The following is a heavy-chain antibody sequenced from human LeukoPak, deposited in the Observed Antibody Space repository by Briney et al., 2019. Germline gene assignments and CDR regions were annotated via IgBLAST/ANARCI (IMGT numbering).Heavy chain of an antibody. CDR3: ARPYYYGSGSWAD. CDR1: GGSISSSSYY. V-gene: IGHV4-39*01. D-gene: IGHD3-10*01. J-gene: IGHJ4*02. Sequence: PSETLSLTCTVSGGSISSSSYYWGWIRQPPGEGLEWIGSIYYSGSTYYNPSLKSRVTISVDTSKNQFSLKLSSVTAADTAVYYCARPYYYGSGSWADWGQGTLVTVSS. CDR2: IYYSGST.